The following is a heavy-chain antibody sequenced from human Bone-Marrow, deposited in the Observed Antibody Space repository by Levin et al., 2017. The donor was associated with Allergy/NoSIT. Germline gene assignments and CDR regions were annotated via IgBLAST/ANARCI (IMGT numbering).Heavy chain of an antibody. CDR3: ARTRYYNILTGSWSFKNYFEY. CDR2: ISGANGVA. D-gene: IGHD3-9*01. Sequence: ASVKVSCKASGYTFASYGITWVRQAPGQGLECMGWISGANGVAHYAPKFQGRVTMTIDTSTDTAYMELTSLRIDDTAVYFCARTRYYNILTGSWSFKNYFEYWAQGLPIAVSS. V-gene: IGHV1-18*01. CDR1: GYTFASYG. J-gene: IGHJ4*02.